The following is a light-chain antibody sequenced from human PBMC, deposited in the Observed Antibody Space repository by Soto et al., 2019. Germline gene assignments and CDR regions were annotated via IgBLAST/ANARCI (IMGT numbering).Light chain of an antibody. CDR1: QGISSY. J-gene: IGKJ5*01. Sequence: IHFTQRPASGAAPVLGRRRITCRASQGISSYLAWYQQKPGKAPKLLIYAASTLQSGVPSRFSGSGSGTDFTLTISSLQPEDFATYYCQQLNSYPITFGQGTRLEIK. CDR3: QQLNSYPIT. CDR2: AAS. V-gene: IGKV1-9*01.